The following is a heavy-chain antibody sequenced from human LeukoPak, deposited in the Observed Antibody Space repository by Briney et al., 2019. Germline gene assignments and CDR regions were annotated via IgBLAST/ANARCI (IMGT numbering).Heavy chain of an antibody. D-gene: IGHD1-26*01. Sequence: SETLSLTCTVSGGSINTGTYYWNWIRQPAGKGLEWLGRISTSGITHYNPSLTSRVTVSLDTTNNQFSLNLISVTAADTAVYYCARREGSGSYYSYWGQGTLVTVSS. CDR1: GGSINTGTYY. CDR2: ISTSGIT. J-gene: IGHJ4*02. CDR3: ARREGSGSYYSY. V-gene: IGHV4-61*02.